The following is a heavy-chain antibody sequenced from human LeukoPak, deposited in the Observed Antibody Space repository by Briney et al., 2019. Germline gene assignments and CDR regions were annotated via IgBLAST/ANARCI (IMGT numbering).Heavy chain of an antibody. CDR2: ISYDGSNK. J-gene: IGHJ4*02. D-gene: IGHD5-12*01. CDR1: GFTFSSYA. Sequence: QPGRSLRLSCAASGFTFSSYAMHWVRQAPGKGLEWVALISYDGSNKYYADCVKGRFTISRDNSKNTLYVQMNSLRAEDTAVYYCARENVDIVPAHYFDYWGQGTLVTVSS. CDR3: ARENVDIVPAHYFDY. V-gene: IGHV3-30*04.